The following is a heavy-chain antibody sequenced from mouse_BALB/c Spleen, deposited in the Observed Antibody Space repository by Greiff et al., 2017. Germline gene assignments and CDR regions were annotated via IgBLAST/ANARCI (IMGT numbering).Heavy chain of an antibody. CDR2: INPGSGGT. CDR1: GYAFTNYL. CDR3: ARWDYDYDEAY. J-gene: IGHJ3*01. V-gene: IGHV1-54*03. D-gene: IGHD2-4*01. Sequence: QVQLQQSGAELVRPGTSVKVSCKASGYAFTNYLIEWVKQRPGQGLEWIGVINPGSGGTNYNEKFKGKATLTADKSSSTAYMQLSSLTSDDSAVYFCARWDYDYDEAYWGQGTLVTVSA.